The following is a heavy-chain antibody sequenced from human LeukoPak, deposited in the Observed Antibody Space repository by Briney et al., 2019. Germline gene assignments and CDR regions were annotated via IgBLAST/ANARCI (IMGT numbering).Heavy chain of an antibody. CDR2: IYYSGST. D-gene: IGHD2-2*01. Sequence: PSETLSLTCTVSGGSISSSNYYWGWIRQPPGKGLEWIGSIYYSGSTYYNPSLKSRVTISVDTSKNQFSLKLSSVTAADPAVYYCAKDVVVVPAAPYLDYWGQGTLVTVSS. CDR1: GGSISSSNYY. V-gene: IGHV4-39*02. J-gene: IGHJ4*02. CDR3: AKDVVVVPAAPYLDY.